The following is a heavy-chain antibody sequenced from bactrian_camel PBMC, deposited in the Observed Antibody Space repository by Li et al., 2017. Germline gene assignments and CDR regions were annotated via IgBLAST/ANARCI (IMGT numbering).Heavy chain of an antibody. Sequence: QLVESGGGSVQAGGSLRLSCAASGWTYDTYCLGWFRQVSGKAREGVAAVSVGGRKYYADSVTDRFSISRDNAKRTVYLQMNSLIPEDTAMYFCAADPVCDAGRGWSPDEYNYVGQGTQVTVS. D-gene: IGHD6*01. CDR1: GWTYDTYC. CDR2: VSVGGRK. V-gene: IGHV3S55*01. J-gene: IGHJ4*01. CDR3: AADPVCDAGRGWSPDEYNY.